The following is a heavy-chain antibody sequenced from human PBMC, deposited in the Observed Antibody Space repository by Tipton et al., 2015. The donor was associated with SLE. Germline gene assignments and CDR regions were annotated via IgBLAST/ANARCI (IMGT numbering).Heavy chain of an antibody. CDR3: ARGPPFMEWERNWFDP. V-gene: IGHV4-4*02. CDR2: IHYSGTT. CDR1: GGSITSNYNW. J-gene: IGHJ5*02. D-gene: IGHD3-3*02. Sequence: TLSLTCAVSGGSITSNYNWWSWVRQPPGKGLEWIGEIHYSGTTNYNPSLKSRVSISVDKSKNQFSLKLTSVTAADTAVYYCARGPPFMEWERNWFDPWGQGTQVTVSS.